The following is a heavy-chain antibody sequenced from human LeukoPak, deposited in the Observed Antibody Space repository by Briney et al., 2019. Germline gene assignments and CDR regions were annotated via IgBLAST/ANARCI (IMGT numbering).Heavy chain of an antibody. CDR2: IYSSGNT. CDR3: ARGTQCNGITCSFFDY. Sequence: SETLSLTCTVSGGSISGHYWSWIRQPAGKGLEWIGRIYSSGNTDYNPSLKSRVTLSVDTSKNQFSLKLNSVTAADTAVYYCARGTQCNGITCSFFDYWGQGALVTVSS. CDR1: GGSISGHY. J-gene: IGHJ4*02. D-gene: IGHD2/OR15-2a*01. V-gene: IGHV4-4*07.